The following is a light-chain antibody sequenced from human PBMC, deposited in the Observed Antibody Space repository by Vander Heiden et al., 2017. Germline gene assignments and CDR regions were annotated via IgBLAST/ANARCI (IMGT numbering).Light chain of an antibody. V-gene: IGLV2-11*01. Sequence: QSAPTQPRSVSGSPRQSVTISCTGTRSVVGGYNNVSWYQRLPGKAPKLMIYDVTKRPSGVPDRFSGSRSGNTASLTVSGLQAEEEADYYCCSYAGSYTWVFGGGTKLTVL. J-gene: IGLJ3*02. CDR3: CSYAGSYTWV. CDR1: RSVVGGYNN. CDR2: DVT.